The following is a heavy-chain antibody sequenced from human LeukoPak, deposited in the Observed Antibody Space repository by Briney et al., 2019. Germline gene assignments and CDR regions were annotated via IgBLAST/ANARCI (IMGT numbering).Heavy chain of an antibody. CDR2: IIPIFGTA. CDR1: GYTFTSYY. J-gene: IGHJ4*02. CDR3: ARDPRYDSSGHTGNY. D-gene: IGHD3-22*01. V-gene: IGHV1-69*05. Sequence: SVKVSCKASGYTFTSYYMHWVRQAPGRGLEWMGRIIPIFGTANYAQKFQGRVTITTDESTSTAYMELSSLRSEDTAVYYCARDPRYDSSGHTGNYWGQGTLVTVSS.